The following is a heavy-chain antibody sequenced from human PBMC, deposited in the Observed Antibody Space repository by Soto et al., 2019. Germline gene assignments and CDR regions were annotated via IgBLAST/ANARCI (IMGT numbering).Heavy chain of an antibody. CDR2: ISYDGSNK. V-gene: IGHV3-30-3*01. CDR3: ARDTVEKVTKQLWLID. Sequence: QVQLVESGGGVVQPGRSLRLSCAASGFTFSSYAMHWVRQAPGKGLEWVAVISYDGSNKYYADSVKGRFTISRDNSKNTLYRQMNSLRAEDTAVYYCARDTVEKVTKQLWLIDWGQGTLVTVSS. J-gene: IGHJ4*02. D-gene: IGHD5-18*01. CDR1: GFTFSSYA.